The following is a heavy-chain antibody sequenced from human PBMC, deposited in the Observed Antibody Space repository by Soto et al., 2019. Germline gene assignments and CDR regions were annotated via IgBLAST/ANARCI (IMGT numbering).Heavy chain of an antibody. Sequence: SETLSLTCTVSGDSIYSSSYYWGWIRQPPGKGLEWIGSIYYSGSTYYNPSLKSRVTISVDTSKKQFYLKLSSVTAADTAVYFCARLWLGETPPDYWGQGSLVTVSS. V-gene: IGHV4-39*01. CDR2: IYYSGST. CDR3: ARLWLGETPPDY. J-gene: IGHJ4*02. D-gene: IGHD3-10*01. CDR1: GDSIYSSSYY.